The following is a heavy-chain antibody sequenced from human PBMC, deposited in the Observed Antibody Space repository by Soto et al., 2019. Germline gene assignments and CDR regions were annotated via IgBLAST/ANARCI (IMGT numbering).Heavy chain of an antibody. Sequence: GGSLRLSCTASGFNFSSYWMHWVRQAPGKGLVWVSRINSDGSSTSYADSVKGRFTISRDNAKNTLYLQMNSLRAEDTAVYYCARAKYSSSFGGMDVWGQGTTVTVSS. CDR1: GFNFSSYW. CDR3: ARAKYSSSFGGMDV. D-gene: IGHD6-6*01. J-gene: IGHJ6*02. CDR2: INSDGSST. V-gene: IGHV3-74*01.